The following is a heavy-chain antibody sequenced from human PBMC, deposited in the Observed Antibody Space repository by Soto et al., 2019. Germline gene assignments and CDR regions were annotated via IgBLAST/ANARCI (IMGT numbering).Heavy chain of an antibody. CDR2: ISGYDGNT. V-gene: IGHV1-18*01. Sequence: ASVKVSCKASGFTLNDFGVSWVRQAPGQGLEWMGWISGYDGNTNFGQKYEGRVTMTIDSSTSTAYMELRNLRSDDTAMYYCAREKWFGQTPFDSWGQGTLVTVSS. CDR1: GFTLNDFG. J-gene: IGHJ4*02. D-gene: IGHD3-10*01. CDR3: AREKWFGQTPFDS.